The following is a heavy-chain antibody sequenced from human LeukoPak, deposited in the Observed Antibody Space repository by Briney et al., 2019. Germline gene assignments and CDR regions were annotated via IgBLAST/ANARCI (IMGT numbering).Heavy chain of an antibody. J-gene: IGHJ4*02. CDR1: GFNVSTNY. V-gene: IGHV3-66*01. Sequence: TGGSLRLSCAASGFNVSTNYMSWVRQAPGKGLEWVSIIYSGGSAYYADSVKGRFTISRDNSKNTLFLQMNSLRAEDTAVYYCAKDRDSSGYYDYWGQGTLVTVSS. CDR2: IYSGGSA. CDR3: AKDRDSSGYYDY. D-gene: IGHD3-22*01.